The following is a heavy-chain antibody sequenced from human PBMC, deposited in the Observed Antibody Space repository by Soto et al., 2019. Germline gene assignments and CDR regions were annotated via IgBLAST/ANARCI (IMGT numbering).Heavy chain of an antibody. J-gene: IGHJ4*02. CDR3: ARGSLRYFDWLFY. D-gene: IGHD3-9*01. CDR2: IWYDGSNK. CDR1: GFTFSSYG. Sequence: GGSLRLSCAASGFTFSSYGMHWVRQAPGKGLEWVAVIWYDGSNKYYADSVKGRFTISRDNSKNTLYLQMNSLRAEDTAVYYCARGSLRYFDWLFYWGQGTLVTVSS. V-gene: IGHV3-33*01.